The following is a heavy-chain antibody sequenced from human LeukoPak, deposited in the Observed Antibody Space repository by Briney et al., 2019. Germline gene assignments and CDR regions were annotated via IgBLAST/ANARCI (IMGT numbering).Heavy chain of an antibody. CDR3: ARGKVVAGTPGQNSWDY. V-gene: IGHV4-4*07. CDR2: IYTSGST. CDR1: GGSISSYY. J-gene: IGHJ4*02. Sequence: SETLSLTCTVSGGSISSYYWNWIRQPPGKGLEWVGRIYTSGSTNYNPSLKSRVSMSVDTSKNQFSLKLSSVTAADTAVYHCARGKVVAGTPGQNSWDYWGQGTLVTVSS. D-gene: IGHD6-19*01.